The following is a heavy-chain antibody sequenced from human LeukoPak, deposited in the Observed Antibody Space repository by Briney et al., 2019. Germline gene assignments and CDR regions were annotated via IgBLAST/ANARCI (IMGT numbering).Heavy chain of an antibody. Sequence: SETLSLTCTVSGGSISSYYWSWIRQPPGKGLEWIGYIYYSGSTNYNPSLKSRVTISVDTSKNQFSLKLSSVTAADTAVYYCASLTVITRGFDYWGQGTLVTVSS. D-gene: IGHD4-17*01. V-gene: IGHV4-59*08. CDR2: IYYSGST. J-gene: IGHJ4*02. CDR1: GGSISSYY. CDR3: ASLTVITRGFDY.